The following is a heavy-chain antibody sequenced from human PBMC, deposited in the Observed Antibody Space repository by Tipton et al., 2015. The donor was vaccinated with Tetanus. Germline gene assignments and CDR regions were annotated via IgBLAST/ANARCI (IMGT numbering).Heavy chain of an antibody. V-gene: IGHV4-39*02. CDR2: VFDSGTS. Sequence: LTCSLSGGSISNSEYHWAWIRQPPGKGLEWIGSVFDSGTSYYNPSLKSRVTISVDTSKNHFSLRLSSVTAAETAVYYCAEGRRFCSSNSCHEYYFDSWGRGTLVTVSS. J-gene: IGHJ4*02. CDR3: AEGRRFCSSNSCHEYYFDS. CDR1: GGSISNSEYH. D-gene: IGHD2-2*01.